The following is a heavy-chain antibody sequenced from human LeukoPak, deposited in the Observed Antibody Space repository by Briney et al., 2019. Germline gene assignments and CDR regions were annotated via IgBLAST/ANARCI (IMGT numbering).Heavy chain of an antibody. CDR1: GYTFSSYG. CDR2: IRYDGSNK. J-gene: IGHJ4*02. Sequence: GGSLRLSCAASGYTFSSYGMHWVRQAPGKGLEWVAFIRYDGSNKYYADFVKGRFTISRDNARNSLYLQMNSLRAEDTAVYYCARDNYDSSGPYYFDYWGQGTLVTVSS. CDR3: ARDNYDSSGPYYFDY. V-gene: IGHV3-30*02. D-gene: IGHD3-22*01.